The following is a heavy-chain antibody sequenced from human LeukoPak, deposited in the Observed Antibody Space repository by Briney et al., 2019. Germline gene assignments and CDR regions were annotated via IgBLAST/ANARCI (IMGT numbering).Heavy chain of an antibody. D-gene: IGHD6-13*01. J-gene: IGHJ3*02. CDR3: ARERYSSSWYWGHDAFDI. V-gene: IGHV3-20*04. Sequence: GGSLRLSCAASGFTFDDYGMSWVRQAPGKGLEWVSGINWNGGSTGYADSVEGRFTISRDNAKNSLYLQMNSLRAEDTALYYCARERYSSSWYWGHDAFDIWGQGTMVTVSS. CDR1: GFTFDDYG. CDR2: INWNGGST.